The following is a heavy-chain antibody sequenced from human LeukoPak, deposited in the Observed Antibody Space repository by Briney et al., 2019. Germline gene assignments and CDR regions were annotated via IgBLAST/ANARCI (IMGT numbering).Heavy chain of an antibody. Sequence: GSLRLSCAASGFTFSSYAMSWVRQAPGKGLEWVSAISGSGGSTYYADSVKGRFTISRDNAKNSLYLQMNSLRAEDTAFYYCAKAQRNAFFDYWGQGTLVTVSS. CDR1: GFTFSSYA. D-gene: IGHD3-16*01. V-gene: IGHV3-23*01. CDR3: AKAQRNAFFDY. CDR2: ISGSGGST. J-gene: IGHJ4*02.